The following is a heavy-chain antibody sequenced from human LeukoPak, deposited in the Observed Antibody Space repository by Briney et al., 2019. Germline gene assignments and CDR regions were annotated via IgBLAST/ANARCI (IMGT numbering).Heavy chain of an antibody. J-gene: IGHJ4*02. V-gene: IGHV3-30*02. CDR3: AKTDYDSSGYLY. CDR1: GSTFSSYW. CDR2: IRYDGSNK. D-gene: IGHD3-22*01. Sequence: GGSLRLSCAASGSTFSSYWMGWVRRAPGKGLEWVAFIRYDGSNKYYADSVKGRFTISRDNSKNTLYLQMNSLRAEDTAVYYCAKTDYDSSGYLYWGQGTLVTVSS.